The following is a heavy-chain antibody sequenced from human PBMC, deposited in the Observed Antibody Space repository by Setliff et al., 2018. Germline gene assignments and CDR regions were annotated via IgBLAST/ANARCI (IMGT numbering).Heavy chain of an antibody. CDR3: ARVTMVRGSRHSFDY. CDR1: GGSISSGSYY. Sequence: SETLSLTCTVSGGSISSGSYYWSWIRQPAGKGLEWIGHIYSSGSTNYNPSLKSRVTISVDTSKNHFSLKLSSVTAADTAVYFCARVTMVRGSRHSFDYWGQGTLVTVSS. V-gene: IGHV4-61*09. J-gene: IGHJ4*02. CDR2: IYSSGST. D-gene: IGHD3-10*01.